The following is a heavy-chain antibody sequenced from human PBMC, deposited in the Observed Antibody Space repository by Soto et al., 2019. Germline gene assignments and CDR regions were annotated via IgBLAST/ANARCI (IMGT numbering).Heavy chain of an antibody. Sequence: NPSETLSLTCTVASGSVSSGSYYWSWIRQPPGKGLEWIGYIYYSGSTNYNPSLKSRVTISVDTSKNQFSLTLSSVTAADTAVYHCARMTARHNWGQGTLVTVSS. V-gene: IGHV4-61*01. CDR3: ARMTARHN. CDR1: SGSVSSGSYY. CDR2: IYYSGST. J-gene: IGHJ4*02. D-gene: IGHD5-18*01.